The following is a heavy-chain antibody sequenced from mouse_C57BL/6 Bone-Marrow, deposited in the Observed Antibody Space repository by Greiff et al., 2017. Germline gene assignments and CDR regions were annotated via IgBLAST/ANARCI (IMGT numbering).Heavy chain of an antibody. D-gene: IGHD1-1*01. CDR1: GYTFTNYW. CDR2: MDPNGGSP. CDR3: ARASDYYDYTMDY. J-gene: IGHJ4*01. Sequence: VQLQQPGAELVKPGASVKLSCKASGYTFTNYWMHWVKQRPGQGLEWIGMMDPNGGSPDYNEKFKSEATLSVNKSSRTAYMELSSLTSEDSAVYYCARASDYYDYTMDYWGQGTSVTVSS. V-gene: IGHV1-64*01.